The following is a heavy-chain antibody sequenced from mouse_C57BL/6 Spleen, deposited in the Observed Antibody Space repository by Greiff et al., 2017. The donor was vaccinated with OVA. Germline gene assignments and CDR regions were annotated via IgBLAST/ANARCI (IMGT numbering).Heavy chain of an antibody. CDR1: GFNIKDDY. CDR3: TRDYYGSSIRYFDV. V-gene: IGHV14-4*01. D-gene: IGHD1-1*01. CDR2: IDPENGDT. J-gene: IGHJ1*03. Sequence: EVQLQQSGAELVRPGASVKLSCTASGFNIKDDYMHWVKQRPEQGLEWIGWIDPENGDTDYASKFQGKATITADTSSNTAYLQLSSLTSEDTAVYYGTRDYYGSSIRYFDVWGTGTTVTVSS.